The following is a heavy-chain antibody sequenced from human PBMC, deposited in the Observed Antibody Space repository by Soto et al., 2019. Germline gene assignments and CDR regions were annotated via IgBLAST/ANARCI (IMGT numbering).Heavy chain of an antibody. CDR3: AREQTLLRVFDWQQDAFDI. J-gene: IGHJ3*02. D-gene: IGHD3-3*01. Sequence: ASVKVSCKASGYTFTSYGISWVRQAPGQGLEWMGWISAYNGNTNYAQKLQGRVTMTTDTSTSTAYMELRSLRSDDTAVYYCAREQTLLRVFDWQQDAFDIWGRGTMVPISS. CDR1: GYTFTSYG. V-gene: IGHV1-18*01. CDR2: ISAYNGNT.